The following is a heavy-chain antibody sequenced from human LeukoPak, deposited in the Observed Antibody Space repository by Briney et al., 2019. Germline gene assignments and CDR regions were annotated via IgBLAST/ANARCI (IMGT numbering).Heavy chain of an antibody. CDR1: GFTFSSYA. D-gene: IGHD3-3*01. V-gene: IGHV3-23*01. J-gene: IGHJ4*02. CDR3: AKATGRGSGYYDLFY. CDR2: ISGSGGST. Sequence: GGSLRLSCAASGFTFSSYAMSWVRKAPGKGLEWVSAISGSGGSTYYADSVKGRFTISRDNSKNTLYLQMNSLRAEDTAVYYCAKATGRGSGYYDLFYWGQGTLVTVSS.